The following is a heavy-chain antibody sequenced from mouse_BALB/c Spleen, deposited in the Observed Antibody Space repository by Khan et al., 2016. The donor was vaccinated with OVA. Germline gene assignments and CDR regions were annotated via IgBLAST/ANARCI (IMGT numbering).Heavy chain of an antibody. V-gene: IGHV5-17*02. J-gene: IGHJ2*01. CDR3: ATSYFYGYYFDY. CDR1: GFTFSSYG. D-gene: IGHD1-1*01. CDR2: ISGDSNTI. Sequence: EVELVESGGGLVQPGGSRKLSCAASGFTFSSYGMHWVRQAPEKGLEWIAYISGDSNTIYYADTVKGRFTISRDNPKNTLLLQMTSLMSEDTARYYCATSYFYGYYFDYWGPGTPLTVSS.